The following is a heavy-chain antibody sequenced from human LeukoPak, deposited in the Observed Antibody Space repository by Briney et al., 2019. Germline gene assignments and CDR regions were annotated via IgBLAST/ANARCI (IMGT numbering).Heavy chain of an antibody. CDR3: ARHVEHAAYLHH. Sequence: SETLSLTCTVASVSITDFHWSWLRQSPGKGLEWIGWTTNSGDANYNPSLESRLAISGDTSKSQRSLIVTSVTDADTAVYYCARHVEHAAYLHHWGQGVLVTVSS. J-gene: IGHJ4*02. CDR2: TTNSGDA. D-gene: IGHD1/OR15-1a*01. V-gene: IGHV4-4*08. CDR1: SVSITDFH.